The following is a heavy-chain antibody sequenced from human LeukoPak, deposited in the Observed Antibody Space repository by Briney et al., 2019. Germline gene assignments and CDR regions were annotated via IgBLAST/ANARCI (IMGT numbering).Heavy chain of an antibody. Sequence: PGRSLRLSCAASGFTFSSYGMHWVRQAPGKGLEWVAVISYDGSNKYYADSVKGRFTISRDNSKNTLYLQMNSLRAEDTAVYYCARDWMWYQLLPWLRMDVWGQGTTVTVSS. CDR2: ISYDGSNK. CDR1: GFTFSSYG. D-gene: IGHD2-2*01. V-gene: IGHV3-30*03. J-gene: IGHJ6*02. CDR3: ARDWMWYQLLPWLRMDV.